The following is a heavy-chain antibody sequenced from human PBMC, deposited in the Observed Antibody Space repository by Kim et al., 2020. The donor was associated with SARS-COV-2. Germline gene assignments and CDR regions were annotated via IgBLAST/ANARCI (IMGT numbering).Heavy chain of an antibody. CDR1: GGSISSSSYY. CDR3: ARHVRGGYFRFDF. CDR2: IYYSGTT. D-gene: IGHD1-26*01. V-gene: IGHV4-39*01. Sequence: SETLSLTCTVSGGSISSSSYYWDWIRQPPGKGQEWIGNIYYSGTTSYNPSLKSRVTMSVDTSKNQFSLKLTSVTAADTAVYYCARHVRGGYFRFDFWGQGTLVTVSS. J-gene: IGHJ4*02.